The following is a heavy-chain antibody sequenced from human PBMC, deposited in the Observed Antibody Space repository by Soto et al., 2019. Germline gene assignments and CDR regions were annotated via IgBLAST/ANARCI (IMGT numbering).Heavy chain of an antibody. Sequence: EVHLVESGGGLVQPGGSLRLSCAASGFTFSTYWMHWVRQAPGKGLVWVSRINADGTTTTYADSVKGRFTISRYNAKNTLYLQMNSLRAEDTAVYFCATVATPSYNWVDPWGQGNLVTISS. J-gene: IGHJ5*02. V-gene: IGHV3-74*02. CDR3: ATVATPSYNWVDP. CDR2: INADGTTT. CDR1: GFTFSTYW.